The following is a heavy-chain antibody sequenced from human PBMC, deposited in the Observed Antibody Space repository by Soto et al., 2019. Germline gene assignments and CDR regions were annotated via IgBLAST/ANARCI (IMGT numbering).Heavy chain of an antibody. D-gene: IGHD6-19*01. V-gene: IGHV4-31*03. CDR1: GGSINSGGYY. J-gene: IGHJ4*02. CDR3: AKDRGRSGRFNY. CDR2: IYYSGST. Sequence: SETLSLTCTVSGGSINSGGYYWSWIRQHPGKGLEWIGYIYYSGSTYYNPSLKSRVTISVDTSKNQFSLKLSSVTAADTAVYYCAKDRGRSGRFNYSGQEALVTASP.